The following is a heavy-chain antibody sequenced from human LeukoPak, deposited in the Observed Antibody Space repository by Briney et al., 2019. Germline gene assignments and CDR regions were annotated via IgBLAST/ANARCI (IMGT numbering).Heavy chain of an antibody. V-gene: IGHV3-21*01. CDR2: ISSSSSYI. J-gene: IGHJ6*03. D-gene: IGHD2-2*01. CDR1: GFTFSSYS. Sequence: GGSLRLSCAASGFTFSSYSMNWVRQAPGKGLEWVSSISSSSSYIYYADSVKGRFTISRDNAKNSLYLQMNSLRAEDTAVYYCARERKLGYCSSTSCPKQINYYYMDVWGKGTTVTVSS. CDR3: ARERKLGYCSSTSCPKQINYYYMDV.